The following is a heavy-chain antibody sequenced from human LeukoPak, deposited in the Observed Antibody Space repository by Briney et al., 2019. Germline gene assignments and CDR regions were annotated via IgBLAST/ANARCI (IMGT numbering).Heavy chain of an antibody. D-gene: IGHD2-2*01. J-gene: IGHJ5*02. CDR2: IYYGGST. CDR1: GGSISSYY. CDR3: ARATQYQLINWFDP. V-gene: IGHV4-59*01. Sequence: PSETLSLTCTVSGGSISSYYWSWIRQPPGKGLEWIGYIYYGGSTNYNPSPKSRVTISVDTSKNQFSLKLSSVTAAGTAVYYCARATQYQLINWFDPWGQGTLVTVSS.